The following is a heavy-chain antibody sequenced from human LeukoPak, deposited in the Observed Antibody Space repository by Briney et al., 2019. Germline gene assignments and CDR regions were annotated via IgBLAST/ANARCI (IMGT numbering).Heavy chain of an antibody. V-gene: IGHV1-2*02. Sequence: RGASVKVSCKASGYTFTGYYMHWVRQAPGQGLEWMGWINPNSGGTNYAQKFQGRVTMTRDTSISTAYMELSRLRSDDTAVYYCAREHYYDSSGEVGWAFDIWGQGTMVTVSS. CDR1: GYTFTGYY. CDR3: AREHYYDSSGEVGWAFDI. J-gene: IGHJ3*02. CDR2: INPNSGGT. D-gene: IGHD3-22*01.